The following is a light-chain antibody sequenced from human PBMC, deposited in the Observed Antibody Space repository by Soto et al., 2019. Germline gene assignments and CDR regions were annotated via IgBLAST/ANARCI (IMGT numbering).Light chain of an antibody. CDR1: QSVSSY. V-gene: IGKV3-11*01. CDR2: DAS. CDR3: QQRSNWPLT. Sequence: ESALTQSPATLSLSPGERATLSCRASQSVSSYLAWYQQKPGQAPRLLIYDASNRATGIPARFSGSGSGTDSTLTISSLEPEDFAVYYCQQRSNWPLTFGGGTKVDIK. J-gene: IGKJ4*01.